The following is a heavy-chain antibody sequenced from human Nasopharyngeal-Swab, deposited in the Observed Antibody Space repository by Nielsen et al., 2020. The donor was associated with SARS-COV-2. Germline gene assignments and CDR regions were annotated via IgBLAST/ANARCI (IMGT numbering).Heavy chain of an antibody. D-gene: IGHD5-18*01. CDR3: AKDPRNTAMVNYFDY. CDR2: ISGSGGST. V-gene: IGHV3-23*01. J-gene: IGHJ4*02. CDR1: GCTFSSYA. Sequence: GGSLRLSCAASGCTFSSYAMSWVRQAPGKGLEWVSAISGSGGSTYYADSVKGRFTISRDNSKNTLYLQMNSLRAEDTAVYYCAKDPRNTAMVNYFDYWGQGTLVTVSS.